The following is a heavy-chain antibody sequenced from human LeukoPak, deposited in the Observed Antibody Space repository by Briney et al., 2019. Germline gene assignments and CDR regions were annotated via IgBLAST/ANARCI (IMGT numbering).Heavy chain of an antibody. V-gene: IGHV3-21*01. CDR1: GFTFTTYS. J-gene: IGHJ6*03. D-gene: IGHD2-15*01. CDR3: ARATGCGGGGCPISHFYYYYQMDV. Sequence: GGSLRLSCEASGFTFTTYSMTWVRQAPGQGLEWVSIISSGSSAIFSADALKGRFTISRDDAKNLLYLDMNSLGAEDTAVYYCARATGCGGGGCPISHFYYYYQMDVWGKGTSVTVSS. CDR2: ISSGSSAI.